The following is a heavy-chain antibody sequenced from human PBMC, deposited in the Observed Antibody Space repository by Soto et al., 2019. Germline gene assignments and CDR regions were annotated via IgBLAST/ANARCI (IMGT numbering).Heavy chain of an antibody. CDR3: AHLRGARYRYGMDA. Sequence: QVQLVQSGAEVKKPGASVKVSCKASGYTFTSYAMHWLRQAPAQRLEWMGWINAGNGTTKYSQKFQGRVTITRDTSASTAEMELSSLRGDDTAVYSCAHLRGARYRYGMDACGPGTMVIVSS. J-gene: IGHJ6*02. CDR2: INAGNGTT. V-gene: IGHV1-3*01. CDR1: GYTFTSYA. D-gene: IGHD1-1*01.